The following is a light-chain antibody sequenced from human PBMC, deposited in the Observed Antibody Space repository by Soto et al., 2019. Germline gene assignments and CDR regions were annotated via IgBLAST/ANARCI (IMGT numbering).Light chain of an antibody. CDR3: SSYIPRITDWA. CDR1: SSDVGGYNL. V-gene: IGLV2-14*03. CDR2: EVT. Sequence: QSVLTQPASVSGSPGQSITISCTGTSSDVGGYNLVSWYQQHPGEAPKLMIYEVTNRPSGVSNRFSGSKSGNTASLTISGLQADDEADYYCSSYIPRITDWAFGGGTKLTVL. J-gene: IGLJ3*02.